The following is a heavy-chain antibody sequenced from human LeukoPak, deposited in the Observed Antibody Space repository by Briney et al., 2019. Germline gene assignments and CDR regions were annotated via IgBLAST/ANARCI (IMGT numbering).Heavy chain of an antibody. CDR2: ITPGGGT. J-gene: IGHJ4*02. CDR1: EFTFSSYV. Sequence: GGSLRLSCAASEFTFSSYVMAWVRQAPGKGLEWVSTITPGGGTYYADSVEGRFTISRDNAKNSLYLQMNSLRAEDTAVYYCARDSLELDYWGQGTLVTVSS. CDR3: ARDSLELDY. V-gene: IGHV3-23*01.